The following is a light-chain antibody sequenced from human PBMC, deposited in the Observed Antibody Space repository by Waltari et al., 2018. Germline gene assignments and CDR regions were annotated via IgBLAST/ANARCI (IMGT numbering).Light chain of an antibody. CDR2: AAS. V-gene: IGKV1-9*01. CDR1: QVISTY. Sequence: DIQLTQSPSFLSASVGDRVTITCRASQVISTYLAWYKQKPGKAPKFLIYAASSLQIGVPSRFSGSVSGTEFTLTISRLQPDDFATYYCQHLHSYPTFGQGTRLEIK. CDR3: QHLHSYPT. J-gene: IGKJ5*01.